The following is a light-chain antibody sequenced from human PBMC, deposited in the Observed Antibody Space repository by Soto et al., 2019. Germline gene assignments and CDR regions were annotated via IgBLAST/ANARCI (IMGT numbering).Light chain of an antibody. Sequence: VMTQSPATLSVSPGESATLSCRASESVSSNVARYQQRPGQAPRPLRYGASTRATETPGRVRGSGSGTEFTLTISSLQSEDLAVYYCQQYNNWPPSIIFGQGRRLEIK. J-gene: IGKJ5*01. V-gene: IGKV3-15*01. CDR1: ESVSSN. CDR3: QQYNNWPPSII. CDR2: GAS.